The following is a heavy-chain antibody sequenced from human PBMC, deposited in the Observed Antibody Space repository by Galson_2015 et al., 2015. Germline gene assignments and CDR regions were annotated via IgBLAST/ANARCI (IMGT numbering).Heavy chain of an antibody. Sequence: ETLSLTCTVSGGSISSYYWSWIRQPPGKGLEWIGYIYYSGSTNYNPSLKSRVTISVDTSKNQFPLKLSSVTAADTAVYYCARLLGTEDDYWGQGTLVTVSS. D-gene: IGHD7-27*01. J-gene: IGHJ4*02. CDR1: GGSISSYY. CDR2: IYYSGST. CDR3: ARLLGTEDDY. V-gene: IGHV4-59*01.